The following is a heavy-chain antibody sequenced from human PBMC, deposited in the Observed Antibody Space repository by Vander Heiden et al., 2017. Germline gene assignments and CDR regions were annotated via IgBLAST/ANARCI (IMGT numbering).Heavy chain of an antibody. CDR3: ARDLYGDYFIDY. CDR1: GFTFSSYS. D-gene: IGHD4-17*01. Sequence: EVLLVESGGGLVKPGGSLRLYCAGSGFTFSSYSMNWVRQAPGKGLEWVSSISSSSSYIYYADSVKGRFTISRDNAKNSLYLQMNSLRAEDTAVYYCARDLYGDYFIDYWGQGTLVTVSS. J-gene: IGHJ4*02. CDR2: ISSSSSYI. V-gene: IGHV3-21*01.